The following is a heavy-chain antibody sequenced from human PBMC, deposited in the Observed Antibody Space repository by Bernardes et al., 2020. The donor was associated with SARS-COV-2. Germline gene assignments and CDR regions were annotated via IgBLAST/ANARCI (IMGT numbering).Heavy chain of an antibody. Sequence: GESLKISGKGSGYSFTSYWISWVRQMPGKGLEWMGRIDPSDSYTNYSPSFQGHVTISADKSISTAYLQWSSLKASDTAMYYCARIVMYCSGGSCYSEFDYWGQGTLVTVSS. D-gene: IGHD2-15*01. CDR2: IDPSDSYT. J-gene: IGHJ4*02. CDR3: ARIVMYCSGGSCYSEFDY. V-gene: IGHV5-10-1*01. CDR1: GYSFTSYW.